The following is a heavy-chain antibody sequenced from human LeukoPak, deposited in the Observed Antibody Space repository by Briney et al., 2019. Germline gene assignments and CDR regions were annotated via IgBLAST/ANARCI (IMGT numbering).Heavy chain of an antibody. J-gene: IGHJ6*02. CDR1: GFTFSGYA. V-gene: IGHV3-30-3*01. Sequence: GGSLRLSCAASGFTFSGYAMHWVRQAPGKGLEWVAVISYDGSNKYYADSVKGRFTISRDNSKNTLYLQMNSLRAEDTAVYYCARDAGSRGMDVWGQGTTVTVSS. CDR2: ISYDGSNK. CDR3: ARDAGSRGMDV.